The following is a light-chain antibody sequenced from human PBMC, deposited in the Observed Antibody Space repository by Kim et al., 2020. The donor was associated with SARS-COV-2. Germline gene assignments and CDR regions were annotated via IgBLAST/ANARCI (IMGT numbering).Light chain of an antibody. CDR2: GAS. CDR3: QQYGGSPIT. CDR1: QSVTSSY. J-gene: IGKJ5*01. V-gene: IGKV3-20*01. Sequence: EIVLTHSPGTLSLSPGDRATLSCRASQSVTSSYLAWYQEKPGQAPRLLIYGASRRATGIPDRFSGSGSGTDFSLTITRLEPEDFSVYYCQQYGGSPITFGQGTRLEIK.